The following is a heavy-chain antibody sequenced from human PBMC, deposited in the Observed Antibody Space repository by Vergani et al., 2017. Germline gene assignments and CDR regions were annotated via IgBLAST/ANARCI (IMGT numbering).Heavy chain of an antibody. D-gene: IGHD2-21*01. J-gene: IGHJ6*02. CDR1: GFTFSSYA. Sequence: EVQLLESGGNLIQPGGSLRLSCGASGFTFSSYAMTWVRLAPGKGLQWVSAIRGSGGNTFYTDSVKGRFTISRDNSKDTLYLQMNSLRVEDTAIYYCAKARDPNCKGGNCYSYYYGLHLWGQGTTVTVSS. V-gene: IGHV3-23*01. CDR3: AKARDPNCKGGNCYSYYYGLHL. CDR2: IRGSGGNT.